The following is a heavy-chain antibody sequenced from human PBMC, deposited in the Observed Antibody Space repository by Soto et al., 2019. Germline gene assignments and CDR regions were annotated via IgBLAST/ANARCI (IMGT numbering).Heavy chain of an antibody. CDR1: GFSISSGYY. Sequence: SETLSLTCTVSGFSISSGYYWVWIRQPPGKGLEWIGSISHTGSTYYNPSLKSRVTISVDTSKNQFSLRLRSVTAADTAVYYCARDCSSTNCYIPDYWGQGALVTVSS. J-gene: IGHJ4*02. CDR2: ISHTGST. CDR3: ARDCSSTNCYIPDY. V-gene: IGHV4-38-2*02. D-gene: IGHD2-2*02.